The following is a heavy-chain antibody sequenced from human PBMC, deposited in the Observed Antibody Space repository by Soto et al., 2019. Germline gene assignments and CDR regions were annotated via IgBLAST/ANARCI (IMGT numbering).Heavy chain of an antibody. CDR1: GYTFTSYA. D-gene: IGHD3-22*01. Sequence: GASLKVSCKASGYTFTSYAMHWVRQAPGQRLEWMGWINAGNGNTKYSQKFQGRVTITRDTSASTAYMELGSLRSDDTAVYYCARSPDYDSSGYYPPDYWGQGTMVTVSS. CDR2: INAGNGNT. CDR3: ARSPDYDSSGYYPPDY. V-gene: IGHV1-3*01. J-gene: IGHJ4*02.